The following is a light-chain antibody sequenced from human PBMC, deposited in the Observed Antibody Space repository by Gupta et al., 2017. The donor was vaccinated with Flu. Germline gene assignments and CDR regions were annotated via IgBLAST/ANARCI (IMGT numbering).Light chain of an antibody. CDR3: SSYSSSSTLWV. CDR1: SSDVGGHNY. V-gene: IGLV2-14*01. J-gene: IGLJ3*02. CDR2: AVT. Sequence: QSALTQPASVSGSPGQSITISCTGTSSDVGGHNYVSWYQQHPGKAPKLMIYAVTYRPSGVSNRFSGSKSGNTASLTTSGLQAGDEADYYCSSYSSSSTLWVFGGGTKLTVL.